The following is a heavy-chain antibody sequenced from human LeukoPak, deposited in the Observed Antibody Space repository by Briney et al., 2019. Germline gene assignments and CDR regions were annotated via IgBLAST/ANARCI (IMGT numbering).Heavy chain of an antibody. J-gene: IGHJ3*02. CDR3: AHRHRGVASDI. D-gene: IGHD2-15*01. Sequence: SGPTLVNPTQTLTLTCTFSGFSFSSGGVGVGWIRQPPGGALEWLGVIYENDEKLYSSSLQNRLSITKDTSKNRVVLTVANMAPVDTATYYCAHRHRGVASDIWGQGTMVTVSS. CDR2: IYENDEK. V-gene: IGHV2-5*01. CDR1: GFSFSSGGVG.